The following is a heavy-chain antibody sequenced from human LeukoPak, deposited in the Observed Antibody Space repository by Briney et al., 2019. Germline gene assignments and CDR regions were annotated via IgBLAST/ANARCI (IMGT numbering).Heavy chain of an antibody. CDR3: AKEDWYFDH. CDR2: ISGSGGST. J-gene: IGHJ2*01. CDR1: GFTFSSYA. Sequence: PGGSLRLSCAASGFTFSSYAMNWVRQAPGKGLEWVSAISGSGGSTHYAGSVKGRFTISRDNSKNTLYLQMNSLRAEDTAVYCCAKEDWYFDHWGRGTLVTVSS. V-gene: IGHV3-23*01.